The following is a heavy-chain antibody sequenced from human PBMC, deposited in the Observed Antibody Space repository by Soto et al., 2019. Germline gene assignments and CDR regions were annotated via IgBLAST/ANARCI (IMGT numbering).Heavy chain of an antibody. D-gene: IGHD5-12*01. J-gene: IGHJ4*02. CDR1: GFSLSTHGVG. Sequence: SGPTLVNPTQTLTLTCTFSGFSLSTHGVGVGWIRQPPGKALEWLTIIYWDDEKRYSLSLRSRLTIAKDTSQNQVVLTMTNMEPVDTATYYCARRHSRYDDGFDFWGQGTLVT. CDR2: IYWDDEK. V-gene: IGHV2-5*02. CDR3: ARRHSRYDDGFDF.